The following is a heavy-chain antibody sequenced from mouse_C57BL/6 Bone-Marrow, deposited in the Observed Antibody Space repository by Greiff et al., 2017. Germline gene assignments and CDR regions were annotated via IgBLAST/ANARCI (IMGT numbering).Heavy chain of an antibody. CDR2: IDPSDSYT. V-gene: IGHV1-59*01. Sequence: QVQLQQPGAELVRPGTSVKLSCKASGYTFTSYWLHWVKQRPGQGLEWIGVIDPSDSYTNYNQKFKGKATLTVDTSSSTAYMQISSLTSEASAVYYCARGLGRFAYGGQGTLVTVSA. J-gene: IGHJ3*01. D-gene: IGHD4-1*01. CDR1: GYTFTSYW. CDR3: ARGLGRFAY.